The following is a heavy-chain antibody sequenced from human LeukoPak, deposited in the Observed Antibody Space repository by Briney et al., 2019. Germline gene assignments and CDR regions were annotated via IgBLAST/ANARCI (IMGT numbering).Heavy chain of an antibody. V-gene: IGHV4-59*01. CDR1: GGSISSYY. D-gene: IGHD3-22*01. CDR3: AREGGYAGTDAFDI. Sequence: PSETLSLTCTVSGGSISSYYWGWIRQSPGKGLEWIGYVYDSGSTNYNPSLKSRVTISLDTSKKQFSLKLSSVTAVDTAVYYCAREGGYAGTDAFDIWGQGTMVTVSS. J-gene: IGHJ3*02. CDR2: VYDSGST.